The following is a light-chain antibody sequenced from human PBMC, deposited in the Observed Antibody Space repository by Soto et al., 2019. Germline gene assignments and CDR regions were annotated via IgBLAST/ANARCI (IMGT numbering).Light chain of an antibody. CDR3: QQSDGTPPLT. V-gene: IGKV1-39*01. CDR1: QTIDTY. J-gene: IGKJ4*01. CDR2: AAS. Sequence: DIQLTQSPSSLSASVGDTVTITCRASQTIDTYLNWYQHKPGKAPYLLIYAASNLQTGVPSRFRGSGSETDFALTISSLEPEDFATYYCQQSDGTPPLTFVGGTKVEI.